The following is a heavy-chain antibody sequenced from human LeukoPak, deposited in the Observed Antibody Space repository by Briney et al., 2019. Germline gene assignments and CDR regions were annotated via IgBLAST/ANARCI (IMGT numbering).Heavy chain of an antibody. CDR3: ARRTYYYDSSAYQNWFDS. Sequence: SETLSLTCAVYGGSFSGYYWSYIRQPPGKGLEWIGEINHSGSTNYNPSLKSRVTISVDTSKNQFSLKLNSVTAADTAVYYCARRTYYYDSSAYQNWFDSWGQATLVTVSS. CDR2: INHSGST. D-gene: IGHD3-22*01. V-gene: IGHV4-34*01. CDR1: GGSFSGYY. J-gene: IGHJ5*01.